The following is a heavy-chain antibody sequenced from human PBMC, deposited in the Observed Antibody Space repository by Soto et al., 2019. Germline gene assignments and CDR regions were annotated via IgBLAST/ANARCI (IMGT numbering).Heavy chain of an antibody. CDR1: GFTFSGSA. CDR3: TRQDKFAPYGY. V-gene: IGHV3-73*02. CDR2: IRSKANSYAT. D-gene: IGHD3-10*01. J-gene: IGHJ4*02. Sequence: EVQLVESGGGLVQPGGSLKLSRAASGFTFSGSAMHWVRQASGKGLEWVGRIRSKANSYATAYAASVKGRFTISRDDSKNTAYLQMNSLKTEDTAVYYCTRQDKFAPYGYWGQGTLVTVSS.